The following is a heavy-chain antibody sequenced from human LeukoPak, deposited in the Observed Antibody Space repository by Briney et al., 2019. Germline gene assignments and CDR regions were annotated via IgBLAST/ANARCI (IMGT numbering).Heavy chain of an antibody. CDR2: INPSDGAT. Sequence: ASVTVSCKASGYTFTNYYIQWLRQAPGQGLECMGVINPSDGATTYAQKFQGRVTMTRDTSTSTLYMELSSLTSEDTAVYYCARDYYDGSDSLGSFDYWGQGTLVTVSS. V-gene: IGHV1-46*01. CDR3: ARDYYDGSDSLGSFDY. CDR1: GYTFTNYY. D-gene: IGHD3-22*01. J-gene: IGHJ4*02.